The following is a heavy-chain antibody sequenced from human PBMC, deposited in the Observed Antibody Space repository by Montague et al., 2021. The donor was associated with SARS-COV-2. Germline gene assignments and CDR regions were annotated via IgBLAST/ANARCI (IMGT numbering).Heavy chain of an antibody. D-gene: IGHD2-15*01. CDR2: IYTSGST. CDR3: ARGCSGGSCYPNPFST. Sequence: TLSLTCTVSGGSISSGSYYWSWIRQPAGKGLEWIGRIYTSGSTNYNPSLKSRVTISVDTSKNQFSLKLSSVTAADTAVNYCARGCSGGSCYPNPFSTWGQGTLVTVSS. V-gene: IGHV4-61*02. CDR1: GGSISSGSYY. J-gene: IGHJ5*02.